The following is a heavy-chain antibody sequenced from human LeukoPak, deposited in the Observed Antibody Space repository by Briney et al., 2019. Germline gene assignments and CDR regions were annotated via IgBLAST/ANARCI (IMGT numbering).Heavy chain of an antibody. J-gene: IGHJ4*02. CDR3: ARDPGWLQFGGPWYFDY. V-gene: IGHV4-4*07. CDR1: GGSISSYY. Sequence: SETLSLTCTVSGGSISSYYWGWIRQPAGKGLEWIGRIYTSGSTNYNPSLKSRVTMSVDTSKNQFSLKLSSVTAADTAVYYCARDPGWLQFGGPWYFDYWGQGTLVTVSS. CDR2: IYTSGST. D-gene: IGHD5-24*01.